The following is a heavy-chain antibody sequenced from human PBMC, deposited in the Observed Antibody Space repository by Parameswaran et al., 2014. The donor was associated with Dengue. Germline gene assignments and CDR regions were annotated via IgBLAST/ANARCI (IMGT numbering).Heavy chain of an antibody. CDR3: ARGLYDFWSGYLSYNWFDP. J-gene: IGHJ5*02. Sequence: VRQAPGKGLEWIGEIYHSGSTNYNPSLKSRVTISVDKSKNQFSLKLSSVTAADTAVYYCARGLYDFWSGYLSYNWFDPWGQGTLVTVSS. CDR2: IYHSGST. V-gene: IGHV4-4*02. D-gene: IGHD3-3*01.